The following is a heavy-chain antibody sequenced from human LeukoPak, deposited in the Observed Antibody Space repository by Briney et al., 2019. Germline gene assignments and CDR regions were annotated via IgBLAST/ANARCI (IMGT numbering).Heavy chain of an antibody. J-gene: IGHJ4*02. Sequence: GESLKISCKGSGYSFTSYWIGWVRQMPGKGLEWMGIIYPGDSDTRYSPSFQGQVTISADKSISTAYLQWTSLKASDTAMYYCARLTGYSYGYRYFDYWGQGTLVTVPS. D-gene: IGHD5-18*01. CDR2: IYPGDSDT. V-gene: IGHV5-51*01. CDR1: GYSFTSYW. CDR3: ARLTGYSYGYRYFDY.